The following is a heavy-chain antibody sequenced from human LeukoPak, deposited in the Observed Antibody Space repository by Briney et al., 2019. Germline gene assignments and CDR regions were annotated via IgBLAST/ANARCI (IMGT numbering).Heavy chain of an antibody. CDR2: MSYDGSNK. V-gene: IGHV3-30-3*01. Sequence: GGSLRLSCAASGFTFSSYAMHWVRQAPGKGLEWVAVMSYDGSNKYYADSVKGRCTISRDNSKNTLYLQMNSLRPEDTAVYYCAKDRGSSAGIEYWGQGSLVTVSS. CDR3: AKDRGSSAGIEY. CDR1: GFTFSSYA. D-gene: IGHD6-6*01. J-gene: IGHJ4*02.